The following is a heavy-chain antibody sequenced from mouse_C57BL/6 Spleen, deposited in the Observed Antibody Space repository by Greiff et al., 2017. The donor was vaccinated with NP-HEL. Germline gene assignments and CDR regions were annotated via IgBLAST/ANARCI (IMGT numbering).Heavy chain of an antibody. Sequence: VQLQQSGPELVKPGASVKISCKASGYAFSSSWMNWVKQRPGKGLEWIGRIYPGDGDTNYNGKFKGKATLTADKSSSPAYMQLSSLTSEDSAVYFCARGNHYYGSSYGYFDVWGTGTTVTVSS. D-gene: IGHD1-1*01. V-gene: IGHV1-82*01. CDR3: ARGNHYYGSSYGYFDV. CDR1: GYAFSSSW. CDR2: IYPGDGDT. J-gene: IGHJ1*03.